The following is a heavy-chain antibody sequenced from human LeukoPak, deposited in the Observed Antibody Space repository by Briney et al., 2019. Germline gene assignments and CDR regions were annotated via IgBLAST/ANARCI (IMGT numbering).Heavy chain of an antibody. D-gene: IGHD2-15*01. Sequence: ASVKVSCKVSGYTVTELSMHWVRQAPGKGHEWMGGFDPEDGETIYAQKFQGRVTMTEDTSTDTAYMELSSLRSEDTAVYYCATSIYCSSGSSYLAYNWFEPWGPGTLVTVSS. CDR1: GYTVTELS. CDR2: FDPEDGET. J-gene: IGHJ5*02. CDR3: ATSIYCSSGSSYLAYNWFEP. V-gene: IGHV1-24*01.